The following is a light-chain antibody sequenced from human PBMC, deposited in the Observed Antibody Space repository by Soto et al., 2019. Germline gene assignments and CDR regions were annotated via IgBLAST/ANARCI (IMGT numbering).Light chain of an antibody. CDR1: SSNIGSNT. V-gene: IGLV1-44*01. Sequence: QSVLTQPPSASGTPGQRVTISCSGSSSNIGSNTVNWYQQLPGTAPKVLIYTNNQRPSGVPDRFSGSKSGTSASLAISGLQSEDEGDYYCTAWDDSLNGYVFXSGTKVTVL. J-gene: IGLJ1*01. CDR2: TNN. CDR3: TAWDDSLNGYV.